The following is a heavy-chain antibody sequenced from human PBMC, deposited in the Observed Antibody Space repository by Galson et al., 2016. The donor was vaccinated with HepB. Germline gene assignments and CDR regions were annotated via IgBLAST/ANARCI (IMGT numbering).Heavy chain of an antibody. Sequence: SVKVSCKASGYTFTQYTISWVRQAPGKGLEWMGGFIPLLGTTKYAEKFQDRLTITADASTGTAFMELRGLNSEDSAMYFCARGTHPYYGSGGYWTSAWFDTWGQGTLVTVSS. CDR3: ARGTHPYYGSGGYWTSAWFDT. V-gene: IGHV1-69*13. CDR2: FIPLLGTT. CDR1: GYTFTQYT. D-gene: IGHD3-10*01. J-gene: IGHJ5*02.